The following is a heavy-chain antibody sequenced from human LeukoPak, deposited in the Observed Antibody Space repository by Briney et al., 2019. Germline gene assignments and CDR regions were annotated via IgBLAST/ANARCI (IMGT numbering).Heavy chain of an antibody. J-gene: IGHJ6*02. D-gene: IGHD6-19*01. Sequence: GESLKISCKGSGYNFTSYCIGWVRQMPGKGLEWMGIIYPADTDTRYSPSFQGQVTISADKAISTAYLQWSSLKASDTAMYYCARTYSSGVANYGMDVWGQGTTVTVSS. CDR3: ARTYSSGVANYGMDV. CDR2: IYPADTDT. V-gene: IGHV5-51*01. CDR1: GYNFTSYC.